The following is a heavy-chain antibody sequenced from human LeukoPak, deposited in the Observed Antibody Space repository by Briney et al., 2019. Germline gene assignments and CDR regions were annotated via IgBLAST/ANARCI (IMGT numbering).Heavy chain of an antibody. CDR2: IGSDDKT. J-gene: IGHJ6*02. CDR3: ARGLHYYVAMDV. D-gene: IGHD3-10*02. V-gene: IGHV3-23*01. Sequence: PGGSLRLSCEASGTTFSSHAMTWVRQAPGKGLEWVASIGSDDKTHYSESVKGRFAISRDNWRRIVFLQLNSLRAEDTALYYCARGLHYYVAMDVWGQGTTVTVSS. CDR1: GTTFSSHA.